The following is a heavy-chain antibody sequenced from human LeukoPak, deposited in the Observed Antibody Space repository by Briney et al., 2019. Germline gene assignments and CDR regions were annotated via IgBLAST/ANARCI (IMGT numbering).Heavy chain of an antibody. J-gene: IGHJ4*02. CDR2: ISYDGSNK. CDR1: GFTFSSYG. V-gene: IGHV3-30*03. D-gene: IGHD3-10*01. CDR3: ARGGITMQEPPYFDY. Sequence: PGGSLRLSCAASGFTFSSYGMHWVRQAPGKGLEWVAVISYDGSNKYYADSVKGRFTISRDNSKNTLYLQMNSLRAEDTAVYYCARGGITMQEPPYFDYWGQGTLVTVSS.